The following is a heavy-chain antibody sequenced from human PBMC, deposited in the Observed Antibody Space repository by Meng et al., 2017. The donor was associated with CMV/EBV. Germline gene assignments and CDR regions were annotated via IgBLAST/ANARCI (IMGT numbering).Heavy chain of an antibody. Sequence: SVTVSCHVSGYPLSAFSMHWVRQAPGKGLEWMGGFDTEDGETIYAPKFQGRVTMTEDTSTDTAYMELSSLRSEDTAVYYCATASFDYWGQGTLVTVSS. CDR3: ATASFDY. V-gene: IGHV1-24*01. J-gene: IGHJ4*02. CDR1: GYPLSAFS. CDR2: FDTEDGET.